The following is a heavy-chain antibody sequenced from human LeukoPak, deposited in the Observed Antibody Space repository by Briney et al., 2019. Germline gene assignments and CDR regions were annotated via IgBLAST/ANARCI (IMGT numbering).Heavy chain of an antibody. J-gene: IGHJ5*02. CDR1: GFTVSSNY. V-gene: IGHV3-53*01. Sequence: GGSLRLSCAASGFTVSSNYMSWVRQAPGKGLELVSVIYSGGSTYYADSVKGRFTISRDNSKNTLYLQMNSLRAEDTAVYYCARGRRTGTTRENWFDPWGQGTLVTVSS. D-gene: IGHD1-1*01. CDR2: IYSGGST. CDR3: ARGRRTGTTRENWFDP.